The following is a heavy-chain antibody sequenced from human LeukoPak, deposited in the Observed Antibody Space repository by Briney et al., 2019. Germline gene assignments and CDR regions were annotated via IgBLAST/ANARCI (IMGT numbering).Heavy chain of an antibody. Sequence: GGSLRLSCAASGFTFDDYGMSWVRQAPGKGLEWVSGINSNGGSTGYADSVKGRFTISRDNAKNSLYLQMNSLRAEDTALYYCARRTTVTTLSRYYYYGMDVWGQGTTVTVSS. J-gene: IGHJ6*02. D-gene: IGHD4-17*01. CDR1: GFTFDDYG. CDR2: INSNGGST. CDR3: ARRTTVTTLSRYYYYGMDV. V-gene: IGHV3-20*04.